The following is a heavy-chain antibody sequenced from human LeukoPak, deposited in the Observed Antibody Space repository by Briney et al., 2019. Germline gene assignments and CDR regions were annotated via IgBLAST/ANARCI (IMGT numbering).Heavy chain of an antibody. Sequence: GESLKISCKGSGYSFSSFWIGWVRQVPGKGLEWMGIIYPGDSDTRYSPSFQGQVTISADKSISTAYLQWSSLKASDTAMYYCARRHSSLPLDYWGQGTLVTVSS. D-gene: IGHD3-22*01. V-gene: IGHV5-51*01. CDR2: IYPGDSDT. CDR1: GYSFSSFW. J-gene: IGHJ4*02. CDR3: ARRHSSLPLDY.